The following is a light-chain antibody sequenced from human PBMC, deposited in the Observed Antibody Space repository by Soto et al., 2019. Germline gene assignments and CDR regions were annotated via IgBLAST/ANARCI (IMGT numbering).Light chain of an antibody. CDR3: QQCNIWPPVT. J-gene: IGKJ5*01. Sequence: VMTQSPATLSLSPGERATLHCRASQSVTSNLAWYQHKPGQSPRLVIYRAFARATGVPDRFSGSGSGTEFTLTISSLESEDFAVYFCQQCNIWPPVTFGQGTRLAIK. V-gene: IGKV3-15*01. CDR1: QSVTSN. CDR2: RAF.